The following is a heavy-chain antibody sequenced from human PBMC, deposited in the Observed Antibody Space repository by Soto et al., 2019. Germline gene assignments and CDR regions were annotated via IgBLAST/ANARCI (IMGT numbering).Heavy chain of an antibody. V-gene: IGHV3-48*02. D-gene: IGHD3-16*01. CDR2: ISSSSSTI. CDR3: ARGWGRMVLGVGAFDI. J-gene: IGHJ3*02. CDR1: EFNISSYS. Sequence: GGSKRHSYAASEFNISSYSMNWIRQKHGKGLEWVSYISSSSSTIYYADSVKGRFTISRDNAKNSLYLQMNSLRDEDTAVYYCARGWGRMVLGVGAFDIWGQGTMVTVSS.